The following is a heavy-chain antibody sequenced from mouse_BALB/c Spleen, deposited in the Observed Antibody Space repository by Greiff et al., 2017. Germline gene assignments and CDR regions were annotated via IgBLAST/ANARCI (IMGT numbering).Heavy chain of an antibody. D-gene: IGHD2-14*01. Sequence: DVMLVESGGGLVKPGGSLKLSCAASGFTFSSYAMSWVRQTPEKRLEWVASISSGGSTYYPDSVKGRFTISRDNARNILYLQMSSLRSEDTAMYYCARYRYDDDYWGQGTTLTVSS. V-gene: IGHV5-6-5*01. CDR3: ARYRYDDDY. CDR1: GFTFSSYA. CDR2: ISSGGST. J-gene: IGHJ2*01.